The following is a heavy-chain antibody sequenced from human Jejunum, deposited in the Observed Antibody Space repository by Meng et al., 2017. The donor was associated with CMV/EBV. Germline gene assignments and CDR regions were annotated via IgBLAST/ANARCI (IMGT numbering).Heavy chain of an antibody. V-gene: IGHV3-23*01. Sequence: EVQLLESGGGWVQPGGSLRLSCAASGFTFSSYAMSWVRQAPGKGLEWVSPISGSGSSTYYADSVKGRFTISRDNSENTLYLQMNSLRAEDTAVYYCAKGGLGSPGLDSWGQGTLVTVSS. CDR2: ISGSGSST. CDR1: GFTFSSYA. CDR3: AKGGLGSPGLDS. J-gene: IGHJ4*02. D-gene: IGHD3-10*01.